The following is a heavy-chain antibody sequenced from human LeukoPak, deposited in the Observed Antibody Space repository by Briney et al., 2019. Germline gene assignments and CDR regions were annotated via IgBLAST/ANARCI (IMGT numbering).Heavy chain of an antibody. J-gene: IGHJ4*02. CDR3: AKGQPTRYSSSWYIDY. CDR1: GFTFDDYA. Sequence: GGSLRLSCAASGFTFDDYAMHWVRQAPGKGLEWVSGISWNSGSIGYADSVKGRFTISRDNAKNSLYLQMNSLRAEDTALYYCAKGQPTRYSSSWYIDYWGQGTLVTVSS. CDR2: ISWNSGSI. V-gene: IGHV3-9*01. D-gene: IGHD6-13*01.